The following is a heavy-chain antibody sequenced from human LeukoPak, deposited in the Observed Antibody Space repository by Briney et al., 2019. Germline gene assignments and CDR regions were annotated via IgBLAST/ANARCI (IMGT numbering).Heavy chain of an antibody. CDR3: ASVDRDVVVVFYP. D-gene: IGHD2-15*01. CDR1: VGSTSRFC. V-gene: IGHV4-59*01. CDR2: IYYSGST. Sequence: TSETLSPTCIVAVGSTSRFCWSWNRQPPGKGLEWIGYIYYSGSTNYNPSLKSRVTISVDTSKNQFSLKLSSVTAADTAVYYCASVDRDVVVVFYPWGQGTLVTVSS. J-gene: IGHJ5*02.